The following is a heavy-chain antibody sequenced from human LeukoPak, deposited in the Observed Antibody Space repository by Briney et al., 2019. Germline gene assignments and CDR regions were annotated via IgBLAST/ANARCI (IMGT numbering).Heavy chain of an antibody. CDR2: ISYDGSNK. CDR3: AKALLPIAAAVPPFDY. Sequence: GRSLRLSCAASGFTFSSYGMHWVRQAPGKGLEWVAVISYDGSNKYYADSVKGRFTISRDNSKNTLYLQMNSLRAEDTAVYYCAKALLPIAAAVPPFDYWGQGTLVTVSS. CDR1: GFTFSSYG. J-gene: IGHJ4*02. V-gene: IGHV3-30*18. D-gene: IGHD6-13*01.